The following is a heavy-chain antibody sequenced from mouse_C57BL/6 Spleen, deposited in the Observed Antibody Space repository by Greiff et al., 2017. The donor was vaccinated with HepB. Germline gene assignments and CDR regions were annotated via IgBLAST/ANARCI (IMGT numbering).Heavy chain of an antibody. V-gene: IGHV1-15*01. D-gene: IGHD2-4*01. CDR2: IDPETGGT. CDR3: TRWDDYLYYFDY. Sequence: PMQQSGAELVRPGASVTLSCKASGYTFTDYEMHWVKQTPVHGLEWIGAIDPETGGTAYNQKFKGKAILTADKSSSTAYMELRSLTSEDSAVYYCTRWDDYLYYFDYWGQGTTLTVSS. J-gene: IGHJ2*01. CDR1: GYTFTDYE.